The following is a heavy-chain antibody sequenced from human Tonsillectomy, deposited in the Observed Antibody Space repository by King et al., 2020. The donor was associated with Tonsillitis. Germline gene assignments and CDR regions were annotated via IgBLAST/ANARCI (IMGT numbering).Heavy chain of an antibody. CDR2: IIPIFGTA. D-gene: IGHD5-24*01. CDR1: GGTFSSYA. J-gene: IGHJ4*02. CDR3: ARDYGYKYYFDY. Sequence: QLVQSGAEVKKPGSSVKVSCKASGGTFSSYAISWVRQAPGQGLSWRGGIIPIFGTANYAQKFHGRVTITADKSTSTAYMELSSLRSEDTAVYYCARDYGYKYYFDYWGQGTLVTVSS. V-gene: IGHV1-69*14.